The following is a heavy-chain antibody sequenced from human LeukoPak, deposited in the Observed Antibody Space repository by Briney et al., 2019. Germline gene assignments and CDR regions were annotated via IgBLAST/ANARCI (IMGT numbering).Heavy chain of an antibody. CDR2: ITWDGYKI. V-gene: IGHV3-9*01. Sequence: PGGSLRLSCEASGFIFDDYVTYWVRQVPGKGLEWVSGITWDGYKIDYVESVKGRFTISRDNARNSLFLQMNRVRVEDTAFYYCVKGYSSSWSGYFDSWGQGTLVTVAS. CDR3: VKGYSSSWSGYFDS. CDR1: GFIFDDYV. D-gene: IGHD5-18*01. J-gene: IGHJ4*02.